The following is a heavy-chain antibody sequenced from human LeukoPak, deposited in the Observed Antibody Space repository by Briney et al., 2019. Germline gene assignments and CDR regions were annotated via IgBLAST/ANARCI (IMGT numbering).Heavy chain of an antibody. D-gene: IGHD2/OR15-2a*01. CDR3: VREGEGPLSKDFDY. V-gene: IGHV1-2*02. CDR1: GFTFTYHY. CDR2: IGPHSTFT. Sequence: ASMKDSCKSSGFTFTYHYIHWVRQGPGQGLEWMGYIGPHSTFTSSPQEFQGRVTMTRDASMSTAYMELTRLTSDDTAVYYCVREGEGPLSKDFDYWGQGTLVTVSS. J-gene: IGHJ4*02.